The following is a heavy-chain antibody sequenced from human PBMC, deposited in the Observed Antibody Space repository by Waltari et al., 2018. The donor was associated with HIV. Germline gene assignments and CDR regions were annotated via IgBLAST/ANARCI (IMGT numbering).Heavy chain of an antibody. J-gene: IGHJ3*02. D-gene: IGHD3-22*01. Sequence: QVQLVQSGAEVKKPGSSVKVSCKASGGTFSSYAISWVRQAPGQGLEWMGRIIPILGIANYAQKFQGRVTITADKSTSTAYMELSSLRSEDTAVYYCARDLYYYDSSGYYSGGAFDIWGQGTMVTVSS. CDR3: ARDLYYYDSSGYYSGGAFDI. V-gene: IGHV1-69*04. CDR2: IIPILGIA. CDR1: GGTFSSYA.